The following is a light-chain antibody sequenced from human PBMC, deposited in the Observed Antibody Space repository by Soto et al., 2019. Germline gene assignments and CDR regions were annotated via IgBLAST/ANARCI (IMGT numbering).Light chain of an antibody. V-gene: IGKV3-20*01. CDR3: QQYCISPT. CDR2: DVS. Sequence: EMVLTQSPGTLSLSPGERATLSCRSSHSVSSNYLAGYQQKPGQSPRLLIYDVSSSATGIPDRCSGSGSGTDLTLTIGSLEAVDFAVYYCQQYCISPTFGQGTKVEIK. CDR1: HSVSSNY. J-gene: IGKJ1*01.